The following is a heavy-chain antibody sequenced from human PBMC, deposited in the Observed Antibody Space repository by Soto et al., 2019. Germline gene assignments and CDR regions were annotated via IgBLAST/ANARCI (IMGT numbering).Heavy chain of an antibody. J-gene: IGHJ6*02. CDR1: GGSISSYY. V-gene: IGHV4-4*07. CDR3: ARDALSSSWYYYGMDV. D-gene: IGHD6-13*01. CDR2: IYTSGST. Sequence: LSLTCTVSGGSISSYYWSWIRQPAGKGLEWIGRIYTSGSTNYNPSLKSRVTMSVDTSKNQFSLKLSSVTAADTAVYYCARDALSSSWYYYGMDVWGQGTTVTVSS.